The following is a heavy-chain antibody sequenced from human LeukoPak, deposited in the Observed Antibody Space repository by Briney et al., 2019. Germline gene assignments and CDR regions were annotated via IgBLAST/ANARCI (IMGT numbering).Heavy chain of an antibody. CDR1: GFTFSSYG. D-gene: IGHD6-6*01. V-gene: IGHV3-30*02. CDR2: IRYDGSNK. J-gene: IGHJ4*02. Sequence: PGGSLRLSCAASGFTFSSYGMHWVRQAPGKGLEWVAFIRYDGSNKYYADSVKGRFTISRDNSKNTLHLQMNSLRAEDTAVYYCAKDGGSSYYFDYWGQGTLVTVSS. CDR3: AKDGGSSYYFDY.